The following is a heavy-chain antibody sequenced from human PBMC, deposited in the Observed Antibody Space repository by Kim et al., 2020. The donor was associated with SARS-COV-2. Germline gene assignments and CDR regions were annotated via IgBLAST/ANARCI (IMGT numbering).Heavy chain of an antibody. Sequence: SETLSLTCTVSGASFNSGDYYWNWIRQHPGKDLEWIGNIHYMGKTYYNPSLKGRAGISVDTSKNQFSLKLTSVTAADTAVYYCARGITVFGVAGAFFDF. CDR3: ARGITVFGVAGAFFDF. J-gene: IGHJ4*01. CDR2: IHYMGKT. CDR1: GASFNSGDYY. D-gene: IGHD3-3*01. V-gene: IGHV4-31*03.